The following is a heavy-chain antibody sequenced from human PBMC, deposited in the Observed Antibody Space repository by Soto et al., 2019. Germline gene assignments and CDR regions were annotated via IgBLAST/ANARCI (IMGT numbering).Heavy chain of an antibody. CDR1: GFTFSSYA. V-gene: IGHV3-23*01. CDR2: ISGNGGTT. Sequence: EVQLLESGGGLVQPGGSLRLSCAASGFTFSSYAMSWVRQAPGKGLEWVSAISGNGGTTYYADSVKGRFTISSDKSKNTLYLQMHSQRAEETAVYYCAKSDVDIVVVPTAMRQCYYYYMDVWGKGTTLTVSS. CDR3: AKSDVDIVVVPTAMRQCYYYYMDV. D-gene: IGHD2-2*01. J-gene: IGHJ6*03.